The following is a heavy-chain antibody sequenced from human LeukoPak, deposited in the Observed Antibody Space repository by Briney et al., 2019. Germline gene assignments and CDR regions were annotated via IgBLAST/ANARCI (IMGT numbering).Heavy chain of an antibody. D-gene: IGHD3-10*01. V-gene: IGHV1-69*05. CDR3: ARDRGSGSYSQFDY. CDR1: GGTFISYA. J-gene: IGHJ4*02. CDR2: IIPIFGTA. Sequence: ASVKVSCKASGGTFISYAISWVRQAPGQGLEWMGRIIPIFGTANYAQKFQGRVTITTDESTSTAYMELSSLRSEDTAAYYCARDRGSGSYSQFDYWGQGTLVTVSS.